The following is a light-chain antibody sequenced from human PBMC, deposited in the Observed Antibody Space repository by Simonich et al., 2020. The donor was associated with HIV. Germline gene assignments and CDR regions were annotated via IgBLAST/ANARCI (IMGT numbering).Light chain of an antibody. CDR2: KVS. V-gene: IGKV2-30*02. Sequence: DVVMTQSPLSLPVTLGQPASISCRSSQSLVHSDGNTYLNWFQQRPGQSPRRLIYKVSSRDSWVPDRFSGSGSGTDFTLKISRVEAEDVGVYYCMQGTHWPPFTFGPGTKVEIK. J-gene: IGKJ3*01. CDR3: MQGTHWPPFT. CDR1: QSLVHSDGNTY.